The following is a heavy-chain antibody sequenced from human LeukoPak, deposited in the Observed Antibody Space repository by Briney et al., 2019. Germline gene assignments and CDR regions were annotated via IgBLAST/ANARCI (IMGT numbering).Heavy chain of an antibody. V-gene: IGHV3-11*06. J-gene: IGHJ4*02. CDR3: ARDEYGSGSRLGY. CDR2: ISSSSSYT. D-gene: IGHD3-10*01. CDR1: GFTFSDYY. Sequence: GGSLRLSCAASGFTFSDYYMSWIRQAPGKGLEWVSYISSSSSYTNYADSVKGRFTISRDNAKNSLYLQMNSLRAEDTAVYYCARDEYGSGSRLGYWGQGTLVTVSS.